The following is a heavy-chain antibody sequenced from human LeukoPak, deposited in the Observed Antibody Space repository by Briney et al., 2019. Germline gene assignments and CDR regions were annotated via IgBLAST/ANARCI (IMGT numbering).Heavy chain of an antibody. CDR2: IFYSGST. J-gene: IGHJ6*03. D-gene: IGHD4-17*01. CDR3: ARQGGDYYYYYMDG. CDR1: GGSISTSSYY. Sequence: SETLSLTCTVSGGSISTSSYYWGWVRQPPGKGLEWIGNIFYSGSTCYNPSLKRRVTISVDTSKNQFSLKLSSVTAADTAVYYCARQGGDYYYYYMDGWGKGTTVTVSS. V-gene: IGHV4-39*01.